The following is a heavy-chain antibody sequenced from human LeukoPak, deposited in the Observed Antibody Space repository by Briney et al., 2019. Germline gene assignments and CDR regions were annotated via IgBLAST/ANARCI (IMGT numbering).Heavy chain of an antibody. CDR3: AKSRSGSANWALQIFDN. D-gene: IGHD1-1*01. CDR2: ISSSSSYI. J-gene: IGHJ4*02. CDR1: GFTFSSYS. V-gene: IGHV3-21*03. Sequence: GGSLRLSCAASGFTFSSYSMNWVRQAPGKGLEWVSSISSSSSYIYYADSVKGRFTISRDNSKNSLFVQMNSLRAEDTAVYFCAKSRSGSANWALQIFDNWGQGTLVTVSS.